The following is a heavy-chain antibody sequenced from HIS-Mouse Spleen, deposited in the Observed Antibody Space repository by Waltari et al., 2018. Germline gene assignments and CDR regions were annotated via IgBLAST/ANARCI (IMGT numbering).Heavy chain of an antibody. CDR1: GGSFSGYY. CDR3: ARGMRIAARPVYFDY. Sequence: QVQLQQWGAGLLKPSETLSLTCAVYGGSFSGYYWSWIRPPPGKGLEWIGEINHSGSTNYNPSLKSRVTISVDTSKNQFSLKLSSVTAADTAVYYCARGMRIAARPVYFDYWGQGTLVTVSS. D-gene: IGHD6-6*01. V-gene: IGHV4-34*01. J-gene: IGHJ4*02. CDR2: INHSGST.